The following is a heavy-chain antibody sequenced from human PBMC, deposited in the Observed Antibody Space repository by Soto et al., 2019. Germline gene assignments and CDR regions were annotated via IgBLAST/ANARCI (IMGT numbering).Heavy chain of an antibody. V-gene: IGHV1-18*01. CDR3: ARILSSDYIWGSYRYDAFDI. J-gene: IGHJ3*02. CDR2: ISAYNGNT. D-gene: IGHD3-16*02. Sequence: ASVKVSCKASGYTFTSYGISWARQAPGQGLEWMGWISAYNGNTNYAQKLQGRVTMTTDTSTSTAYMELRSLRSDDTAVYYCARILSSDYIWGSYRYDAFDIWGQGTMVTVSS. CDR1: GYTFTSYG.